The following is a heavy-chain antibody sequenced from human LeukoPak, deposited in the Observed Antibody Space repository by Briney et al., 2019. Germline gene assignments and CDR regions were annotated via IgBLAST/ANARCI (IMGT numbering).Heavy chain of an antibody. V-gene: IGHV1-8*01. D-gene: IGHD7-27*01. CDR3: ARGPPNWGYDY. Sequence: ASVKVSCKASGYTFTSYDFNWVRQATGQRPEWMGWMSPNSGDTGHAQKFQDRVTMTRNTSISTAYMELSSLRSDDTAVYYCARGPPNWGYDYWGPGTLVTVSS. J-gene: IGHJ4*02. CDR1: GYTFTSYD. CDR2: MSPNSGDT.